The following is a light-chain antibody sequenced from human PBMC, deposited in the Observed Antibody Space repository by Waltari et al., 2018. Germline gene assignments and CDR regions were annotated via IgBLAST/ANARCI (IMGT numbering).Light chain of an antibody. J-gene: IGKJ1*01. CDR1: QSVSRP. V-gene: IGKV3-20*01. CDR2: DAS. CDR3: QKYGTRPAT. Sequence: EIVLTQSPGTLSLSPGERATLSCRASQSVSRPLAWYQQKPGQAPRLLIYDASIRATGIPDRFSGSGSGTDFSLTISRLEPEDFAVYYCQKYGTRPATFGQGTKVEIK.